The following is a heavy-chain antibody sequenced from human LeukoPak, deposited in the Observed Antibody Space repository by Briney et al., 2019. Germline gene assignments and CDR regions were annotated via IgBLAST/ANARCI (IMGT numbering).Heavy chain of an antibody. CDR3: ARVRATGVVGAFDI. CDR1: GGSISSSSYY. D-gene: IGHD3-3*01. V-gene: IGHV4-61*05. J-gene: IGHJ3*02. Sequence: SETLSLTCTVSGGSISSSSYYWGWIRQPPGKGLEWIGYIYYSGSTNYNPSLKSRVTISVDTSKNQFSLKLSSVTAADTAVYYCARVRATGVVGAFDIWGQGTMVTVSS. CDR2: IYYSGST.